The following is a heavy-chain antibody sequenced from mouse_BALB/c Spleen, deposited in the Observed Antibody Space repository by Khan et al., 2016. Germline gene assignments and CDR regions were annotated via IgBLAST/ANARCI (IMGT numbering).Heavy chain of an antibody. CDR1: GYTFSTHW. CDR2: ILPGSGDT. Sequence: QVQLQQSGTELMKPGASVKISCKATGYTFSTHWIEWVKQRPGHGLEWIGEILPGSGDTNYNEKFKGKATITADTSSNTAYMQRSSLTSEDSAAYYCARGGLDYWGQGISVTVSS. V-gene: IGHV1-9*01. J-gene: IGHJ4*01. CDR3: ARGGLDY.